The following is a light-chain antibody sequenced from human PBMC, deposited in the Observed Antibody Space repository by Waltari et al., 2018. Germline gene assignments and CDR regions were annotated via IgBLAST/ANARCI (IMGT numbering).Light chain of an antibody. Sequence: APLPCRASQGVSRFLAWYQQKPGQAPRLLIYDASTRATGIPDRFSGSGSGTDFSLTISRLEPEDFAVYYCQKYVSLPATFGQGTKVEIK. J-gene: IGKJ1*01. CDR1: QGVSRF. V-gene: IGKV3-20*01. CDR2: DAS. CDR3: QKYVSLPAT.